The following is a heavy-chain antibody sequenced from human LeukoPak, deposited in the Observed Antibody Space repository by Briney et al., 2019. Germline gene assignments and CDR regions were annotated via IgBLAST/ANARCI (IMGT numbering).Heavy chain of an antibody. J-gene: IGHJ4*02. CDR1: GFTLSSYW. D-gene: IGHD1-1*01. Sequence: GESLRLSCAASGFTLSSYWMPWVRQAAGKGLVWVSRINTDGSSTSYAASVKGRFTISRDNAKNTLYLQMNSLRAEEPAVYYFAGVGTGTASIIDYWGQGTLVTVSS. CDR2: INTDGSST. CDR3: AGVGTGTASIIDY. V-gene: IGHV3-74*01.